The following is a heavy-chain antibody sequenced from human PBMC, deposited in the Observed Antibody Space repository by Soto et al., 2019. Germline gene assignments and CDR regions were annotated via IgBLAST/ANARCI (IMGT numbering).Heavy chain of an antibody. V-gene: IGHV1-18*01. CDR2: ISAYNGNT. Sequence: ASVKVSCKASGYTFTSYGISWVRQAPGQGLEWMGWISAYNGNTNYAQKLQGRVTMTTDTSTSTAYMELRSLRSDDTAVYYCARDAYYYDSSGYYYNFDYWGQGTLVTVSS. CDR1: GYTFTSYG. D-gene: IGHD3-22*01. CDR3: ARDAYYYDSSGYYYNFDY. J-gene: IGHJ4*02.